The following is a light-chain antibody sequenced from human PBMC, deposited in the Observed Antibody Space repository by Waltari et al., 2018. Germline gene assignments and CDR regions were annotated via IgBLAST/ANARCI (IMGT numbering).Light chain of an antibody. CDR1: QSVGSSF. CDR2: GAS. V-gene: IGKV3-20*01. CDR3: QQYGTSPT. J-gene: IGKJ5*01. Sequence: EIVLTQSPGTLSLSPGERATLSCRASQSVGSSFLAWYQQKPARAPRLLMYGASSRATGIPDRFSGSGSGTDFTLTISRLEPEDFAVYYCQQYGTSPTFGQGTRLDIK.